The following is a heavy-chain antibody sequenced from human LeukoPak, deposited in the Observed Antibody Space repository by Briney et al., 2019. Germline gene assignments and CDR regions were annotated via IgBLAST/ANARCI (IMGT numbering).Heavy chain of an antibody. Sequence: SETLSLTCTVSGGSISSYYWSWIRQPPGKGLEWIGYIYYSGSTNYNPSLKSRVTISVDTSKNQFSLKLSSVTAADTAVYYCARETDSSVFDPWGQGTLVTVSS. CDR2: IYYSGST. D-gene: IGHD6-25*01. CDR1: GGSISSYY. V-gene: IGHV4-59*01. J-gene: IGHJ5*02. CDR3: ARETDSSVFDP.